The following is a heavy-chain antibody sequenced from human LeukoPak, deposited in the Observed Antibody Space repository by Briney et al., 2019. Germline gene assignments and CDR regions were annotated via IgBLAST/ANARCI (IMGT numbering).Heavy chain of an antibody. CDR1: VYTFTSHS. Sequence: ASVKVSCKTSVYTFTSHSSSWVRQALGQGLEWMGWISAYNGNTNYAQKLQGRVTMTTDTSTSTVYMELRSLRSDDTAVYYCAILAEAVTFGWLGLWGQGTLVTVSS. CDR3: AILAEAVTFGWLGL. V-gene: IGHV1-18*04. J-gene: IGHJ5*02. CDR2: ISAYNGNT. D-gene: IGHD6-19*01.